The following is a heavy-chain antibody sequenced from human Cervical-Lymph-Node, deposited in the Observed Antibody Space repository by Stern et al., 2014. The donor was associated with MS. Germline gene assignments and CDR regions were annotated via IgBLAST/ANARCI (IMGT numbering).Heavy chain of an antibody. V-gene: IGHV1-46*01. J-gene: IGHJ3*01. CDR2: INLSGDST. D-gene: IGHD3-16*01. CDR1: GEPFTRST. CDR3: AMKSRSAGGHAF. Sequence: MQLVESGAEVKKPGASVKVSCKASGEPFTRSTIHGVRQAPGQGLEGMGKINLSGDSTTYAQKFQGRDTMTRDTSTSTVYMELRSLRSEDTAVYYCAMKSRSAGGHAFWGQGTTVTVSS.